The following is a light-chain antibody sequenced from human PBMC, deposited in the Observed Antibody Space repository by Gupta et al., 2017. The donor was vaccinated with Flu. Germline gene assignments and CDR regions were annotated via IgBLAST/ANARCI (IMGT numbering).Light chain of an antibody. V-gene: IGKV1-39*01. J-gene: IGKJ1*01. CDR1: QTISNY. Sequence: RSSLSASVGDRVTITCRASQTISNYLNWYQQKPGKAPELLIYAASNLQSGVPSSFSASGSGSDFTLTISALQPEDSAAYYCQQSDNVPWTFGQGTRVEIK. CDR2: AAS. CDR3: QQSDNVPWT.